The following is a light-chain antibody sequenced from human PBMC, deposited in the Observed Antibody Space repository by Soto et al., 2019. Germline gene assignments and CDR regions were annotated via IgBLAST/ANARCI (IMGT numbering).Light chain of an antibody. J-gene: IGLJ3*02. V-gene: IGLV2-14*01. CDR2: EVT. CDR3: QSYDSSLSTSGWV. CDR1: SGDIGSYNR. Sequence: QSALTQPASVSGSPGQSITISCTGTSGDIGSYNRVSWYQQHPGKAPKLIIYEVTDRPSGVSNRFSGSKSGNTASLTISGLQAEDEAEYYCQSYDSSLSTSGWVFGGGTKLTVL.